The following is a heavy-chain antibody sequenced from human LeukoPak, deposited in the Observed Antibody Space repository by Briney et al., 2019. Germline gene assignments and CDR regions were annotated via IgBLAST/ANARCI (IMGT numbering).Heavy chain of an antibody. D-gene: IGHD2-2*01. CDR3: APVPAAIFDY. CDR1: GFTFDDYA. J-gene: IGHJ4*02. CDR2: ISGSGGST. Sequence: QPGRSLRLSCAASGFTFDDYAMHWVRQAPGKGLEWVSAISGSGGSTYYADSVKGRFTISRDNSKNTLYLQMNSLRAEDTAVYYCAPVPAAIFDYWGQGTLVTVSS. V-gene: IGHV3-23*01.